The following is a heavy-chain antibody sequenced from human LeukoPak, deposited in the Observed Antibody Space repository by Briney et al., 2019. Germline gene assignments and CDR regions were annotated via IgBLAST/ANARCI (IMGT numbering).Heavy chain of an antibody. CDR2: ISSSSSYI. J-gene: IGHJ6*03. V-gene: IGHV3-21*01. D-gene: IGHD1-1*01. CDR1: GFTFSGYA. CDR3: ARVNESFLDHYMDV. Sequence: PGGSLRLSCAASGFTFSGYAMTWVRQAPEKGLEWVSSISSSSSYIYYADSVKGRFTISRDNAKNSLYLQMNSLRAEDTAVYYCARVNESFLDHYMDVWGKGTTVTVSS.